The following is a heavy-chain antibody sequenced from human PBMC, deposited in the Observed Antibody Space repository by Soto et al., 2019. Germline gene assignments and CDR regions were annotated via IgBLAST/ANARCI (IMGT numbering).Heavy chain of an antibody. Sequence: EVQLLESGGGLVQPGGSLRRSCAPSGFTFSSYAMSWVRQAPGKGLEWVSAISGSGGSTYYADSVKGRFTISRDNSKNTLYLQMNSLRAEDTAVYYCAKWPFDRPYSSSSDYFDYWGQGTLVTVSS. CDR3: AKWPFDRPYSSSSDYFDY. V-gene: IGHV3-23*01. CDR2: ISGSGGST. J-gene: IGHJ4*02. D-gene: IGHD6-6*01. CDR1: GFTFSSYA.